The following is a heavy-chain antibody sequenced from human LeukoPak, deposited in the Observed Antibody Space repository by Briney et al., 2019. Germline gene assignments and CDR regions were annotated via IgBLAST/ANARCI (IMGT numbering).Heavy chain of an antibody. J-gene: IGHJ4*02. CDR2: ISAYNGNT. V-gene: IGHV1-18*01. CDR1: GYTFTSYG. Sequence: ASVKVSCKASGYTFTSYGISWVRQAPGQGLEWMGWISAYNGNTNYAQKLQGRVTMTTDTSTSTAYMELSSLRSEDTAVYYCAREFYYYDSSGQIDYWGQGTLVTVSS. CDR3: AREFYYYDSSGQIDY. D-gene: IGHD3-22*01.